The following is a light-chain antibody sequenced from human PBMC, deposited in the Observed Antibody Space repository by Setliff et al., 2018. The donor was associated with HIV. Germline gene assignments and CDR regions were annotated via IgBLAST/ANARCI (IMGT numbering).Light chain of an antibody. CDR3: TSYAGSNTYV. CDR1: SSDVGGYNY. J-gene: IGLJ1*01. V-gene: IGLV2-8*01. CDR2: EVS. Sequence: QPVLTQPPSASGSPGQSVTISCTGTSSDVGGYNYVSWYQQHPGKAPKLMIFEVSKRPSGVPDRFSGSKSGNTASLTVSGLQAEDEADYYCTSYAGSNTYVFATRTKVTGL.